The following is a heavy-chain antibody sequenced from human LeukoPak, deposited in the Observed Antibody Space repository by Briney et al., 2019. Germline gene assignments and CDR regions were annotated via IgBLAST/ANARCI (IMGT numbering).Heavy chain of an antibody. J-gene: IGHJ5*02. CDR1: GYTFTSYG. Sequence: ASVKVSCKASGYTFTSYGISWVRQAPGQGLEWMGWISTYNGNTNYAQNLQGRVTMTTDTSTSTAYMELRSLRSDDTAVYYCARGGGGYGDYDLDWFDPWGQGTLVTVSS. CDR2: ISTYNGNT. CDR3: ARGGGGYGDYDLDWFDP. V-gene: IGHV1-18*01. D-gene: IGHD4-17*01.